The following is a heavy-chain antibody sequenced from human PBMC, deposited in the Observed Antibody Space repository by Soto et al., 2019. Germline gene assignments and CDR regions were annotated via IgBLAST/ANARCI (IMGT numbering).Heavy chain of an antibody. D-gene: IGHD5-18*01. CDR2: IYYSGST. V-gene: IGHV4-31*03. CDR1: GGSISSGGYY. Sequence: SETLSLTCTVSGGSISSGGYYWSWIRQHPGKGLEWIGYIYYSGSTYYNPSLKSRVTISVDTSNNQFSLKLSSVTAADTAVYYSARESGSSGYDTWFDPLGQGALLTVSS. J-gene: IGHJ5*02. CDR3: ARESGSSGYDTWFDP.